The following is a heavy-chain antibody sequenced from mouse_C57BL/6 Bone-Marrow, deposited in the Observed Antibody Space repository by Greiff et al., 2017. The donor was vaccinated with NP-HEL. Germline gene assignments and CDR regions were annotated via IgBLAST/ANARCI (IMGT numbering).Heavy chain of an antibody. CDR1: GYTFTSYW. CDR3: ADGYYEDY. Sequence: QVPLQPSGAELVRPGASVKVSCKASGYTFTSYWISWVKQRTGQGLEWIGEIYPRSGNTYYNEKFKGKATLTADKSSSTAYMELRSLTSEDSPVYFCADGYYEDYWGQGTTLTVSS. V-gene: IGHV1-81*01. CDR2: IYPRSGNT. J-gene: IGHJ2*01. D-gene: IGHD2-3*01.